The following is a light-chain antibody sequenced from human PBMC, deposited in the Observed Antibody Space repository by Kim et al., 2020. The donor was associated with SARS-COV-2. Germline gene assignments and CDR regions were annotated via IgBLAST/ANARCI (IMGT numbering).Light chain of an antibody. Sequence: SYELTQPPSVSVAPGKTATITCGNDNIGSKSVHWYQQRPGQAPVLVISYDNDRPSGIPERFSGSNSGNTATLTIGRVEAGDEADYYCQVWDSTSDVVFGGGTQLTVL. V-gene: IGLV3-21*04. J-gene: IGLJ2*01. CDR2: YDN. CDR3: QVWDSTSDVV. CDR1: NIGSKS.